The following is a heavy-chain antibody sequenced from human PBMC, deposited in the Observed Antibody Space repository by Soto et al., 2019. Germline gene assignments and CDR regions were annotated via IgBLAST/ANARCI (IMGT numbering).Heavy chain of an antibody. V-gene: IGHV1-18*01. Sequence: QVPLVQSGAEVKKPGASVKVSCKASGYTFTSYGISWVRQAPGQGLEWMGWISAYNGNTNYAQKLQGRVTMTTDTSTRTAYMELRSLGSDDTAGYCCARDILAYCGGDCFIGYYYYGMDVWGQGTTVTVSS. CDR2: ISAYNGNT. CDR1: GYTFTSYG. CDR3: ARDILAYCGGDCFIGYYYYGMDV. D-gene: IGHD2-21*02. J-gene: IGHJ6*02.